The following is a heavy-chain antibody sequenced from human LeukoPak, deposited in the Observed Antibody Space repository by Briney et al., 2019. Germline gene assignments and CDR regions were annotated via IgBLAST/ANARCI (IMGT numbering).Heavy chain of an antibody. CDR2: IWYDESNK. CDR3: AKDRASLYYYDTSGSGLDH. J-gene: IGHJ4*02. V-gene: IGHV3-30*02. CDR1: GFTFSSYA. D-gene: IGHD3-22*01. Sequence: GGSLRLSCAASGFTFSSYAMHWVRQAPGKGLEWVAVIWYDESNKYYADSVKGRFTISRDNSKNTLYLQMDSLRAEDTALYYCAKDRASLYYYDTSGSGLDHWGQGTLVTVSS.